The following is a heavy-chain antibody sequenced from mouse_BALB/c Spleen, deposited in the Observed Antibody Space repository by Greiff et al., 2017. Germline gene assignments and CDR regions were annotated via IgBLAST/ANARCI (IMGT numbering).Heavy chain of an antibody. CDR2: INPSTGYT. D-gene: IGHD2-4*01. CDR1: GYTFTSYW. CDR3: AKYDYDGGAYFDY. V-gene: IGHV1-7*01. J-gene: IGHJ2*01. Sequence: VKLQESGAELAKPGASVKMSCKASGYTFTSYWMHWVKQRPGQGLEWIGYINPSTGYTEYNQKFKDKATLTADKSSSTAYMQLSSLTSEDSAVYYCAKYDYDGGAYFDYWGQGTTLTVSS.